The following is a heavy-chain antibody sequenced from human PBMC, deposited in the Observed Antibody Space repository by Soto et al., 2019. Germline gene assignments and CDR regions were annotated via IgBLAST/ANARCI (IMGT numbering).Heavy chain of an antibody. Sequence: GGSLRLSCAASGFTFSSYAMSWVRQAPGKWLEWVSAISGSGGSTYYADSVKGRFTISRDNSKNTLYLQMNSLRAEDTAVYYCAKIVYDFWSGYYPEDYYYYGMDVWGQGTTVTVSS. CDR1: GFTFSSYA. V-gene: IGHV3-23*01. D-gene: IGHD3-3*01. CDR2: ISGSGGST. CDR3: AKIVYDFWSGYYPEDYYYYGMDV. J-gene: IGHJ6*02.